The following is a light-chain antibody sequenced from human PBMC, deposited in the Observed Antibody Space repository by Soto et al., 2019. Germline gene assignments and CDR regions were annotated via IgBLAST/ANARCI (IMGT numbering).Light chain of an antibody. CDR2: DAS. Sequence: EIVLTQSPATLSLPPGERATLSCRASQSVNSDLAWFQQKPGQAPRLLIYDASTRALDTPARFAGSGAGTEFTLTISSLQSEDFAVYFCQQYNNWPITFGQGTRLEIK. J-gene: IGKJ5*01. CDR3: QQYNNWPIT. CDR1: QSVNSD. V-gene: IGKV3-15*01.